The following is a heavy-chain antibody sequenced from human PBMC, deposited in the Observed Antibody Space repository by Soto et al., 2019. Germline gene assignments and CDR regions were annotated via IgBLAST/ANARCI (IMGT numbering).Heavy chain of an antibody. CDR2: IYHGGTT. D-gene: IGHD6-19*01. CDR3: ARVHVMVVAGSTFDY. Sequence: SETLSLTCTVSVYSISSGSYWAWIRQRPGKGPEWIASIYHGGTTFYNPSLKSRITISVDTSNNQFSLKLTSVTAADTAVYYCARVHVMVVAGSTFDYWGHGTLVTVS. V-gene: IGHV4-38-2*02. CDR1: VYSISSGSY. J-gene: IGHJ4*01.